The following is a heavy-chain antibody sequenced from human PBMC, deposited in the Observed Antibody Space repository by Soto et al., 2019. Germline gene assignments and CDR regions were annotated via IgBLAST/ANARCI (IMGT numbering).Heavy chain of an antibody. CDR2: ISAYNGNT. D-gene: IGHD6-19*01. Sequence: ASVKVSCKASGYTFTSYGISWVRQAPGQGPEWMGWISAYNGNTNYAQKLQGRVTMTTDTSTSTAYMELRSLRSDDTAVYYCANDDEMYAYSSGWYFDYWGQGTQVTVSS. V-gene: IGHV1-18*01. CDR3: ANDDEMYAYSSGWYFDY. J-gene: IGHJ4*02. CDR1: GYTFTSYG.